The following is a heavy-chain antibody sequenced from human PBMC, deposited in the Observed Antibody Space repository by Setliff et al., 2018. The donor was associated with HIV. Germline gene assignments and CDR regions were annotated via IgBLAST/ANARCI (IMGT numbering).Heavy chain of an antibody. V-gene: IGHV4-38-2*01. J-gene: IGHJ4*02. CDR3: ARGEGWPYYFDY. CDR1: NYSISSGYY. D-gene: IGHD3-10*01. CDR2: MYHSGST. Sequence: SETLSLTCAVSNYSISSGYYWGWIRQSPGKGLEWIGSMYHSGSTYSNPSLKSRVTMSIDTSKNQLSLKLRSVTAADTAVYYCARGEGWPYYFDYWGQGTLVTVSS.